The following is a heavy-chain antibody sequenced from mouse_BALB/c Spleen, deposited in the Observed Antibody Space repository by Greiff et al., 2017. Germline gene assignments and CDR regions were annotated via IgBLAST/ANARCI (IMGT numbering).Heavy chain of an antibody. J-gene: IGHJ3*01. CDR2: ISYSGST. CDR1: GYSITSDYA. D-gene: IGHD1-1*01. V-gene: IGHV3-2*02. Sequence: EVKLQESGPGLVKPSQSLSLTCTVTGYSITSDYAWNWIRQFPGNKLEWMGYISYSGSTSYNPSLKSRISITRDTSKNQFFLQLNSVTTEDTATYYCARSRYYGSSPLAYWGQGTLVTVSA. CDR3: ARSRYYGSSPLAY.